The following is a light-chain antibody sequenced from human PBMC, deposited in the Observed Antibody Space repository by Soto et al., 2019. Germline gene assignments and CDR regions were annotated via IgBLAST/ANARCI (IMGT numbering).Light chain of an antibody. V-gene: IGKV1-5*01. Sequence: DIQMTQTQSSLSASVGDRVTITCRASQSISSYLNWYQQKPGKAPKLLIYDASSLESGVPSRFSGSGSGTEFTLTISSLQPDDFATYYCQQYNSYSWTFGQGAKVDIK. CDR3: QQYNSYSWT. CDR1: QSISSY. J-gene: IGKJ1*01. CDR2: DAS.